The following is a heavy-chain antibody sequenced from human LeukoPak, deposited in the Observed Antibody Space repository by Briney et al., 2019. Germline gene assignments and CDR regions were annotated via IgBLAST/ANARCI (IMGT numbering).Heavy chain of an antibody. D-gene: IGHD6-13*01. CDR1: GFTFSSYW. V-gene: IGHV3-23*01. CDR2: ISGSGGST. Sequence: GGSLRLSCAASGFTFSSYWMSWVRQAPGKGLEWVSAISGSGGSTYYADSVKGRFTISRDNSKNTLYLQMNSLRAEDTAVYYCAKAKIAPTLPLYLWGQGTLVTVSS. CDR3: AKAKIAPTLPLYL. J-gene: IGHJ5*02.